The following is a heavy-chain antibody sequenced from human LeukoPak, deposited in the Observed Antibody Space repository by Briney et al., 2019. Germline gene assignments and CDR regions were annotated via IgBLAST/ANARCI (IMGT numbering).Heavy chain of an antibody. CDR1: GGSFTIYY. J-gene: IGHJ4*02. CDR3: ARTEYFFDH. D-gene: IGHD3-10*01. V-gene: IGHV4-59*01. CDR2: IYYSGST. Sequence: PSETLSLTRTVSGGSFTIYYWSWIRQPPGKRLEWIGYIYYSGSTNYNPSLKSRVSMSVDTSKNQFSLKLNSVTAADTAVYYCARTEYFFDHWGQGTLVTVSS.